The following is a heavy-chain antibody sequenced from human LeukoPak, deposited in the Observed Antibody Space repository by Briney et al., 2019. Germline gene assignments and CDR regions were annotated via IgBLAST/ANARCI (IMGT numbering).Heavy chain of an antibody. V-gene: IGHV4-34*01. Sequence: SETLSLTCAVYGGSFSAYYWSWIRQSPGKGLEWIGEINHSGSSNYSPSLKSRVTFSVDTSKGQVSLNLNSVTAADTAVYYCARAMYSTDDYWGQGTLVTVSS. CDR1: GGSFSAYY. CDR3: ARAMYSTDDY. D-gene: IGHD6-13*01. J-gene: IGHJ4*02. CDR2: INHSGSS.